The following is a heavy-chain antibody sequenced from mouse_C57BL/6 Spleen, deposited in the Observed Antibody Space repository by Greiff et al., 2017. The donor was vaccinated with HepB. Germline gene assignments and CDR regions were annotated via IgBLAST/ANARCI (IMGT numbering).Heavy chain of an antibody. Sequence: VKVVESGAELAKPGASVKLSCKASGYTFTSYWMHWVKQRPGQGLEWIGYINPSSGYTKYNQKFKDKATLTADKSSSTAYMQLSSLTYGDSTVYYCARPTAQTLYAMDYWGQGTSVTVSS. V-gene: IGHV1-7*01. J-gene: IGHJ4*01. CDR3: ARPTAQTLYAMDY. D-gene: IGHD3-2*02. CDR1: GYTFTSYW. CDR2: INPSSGYT.